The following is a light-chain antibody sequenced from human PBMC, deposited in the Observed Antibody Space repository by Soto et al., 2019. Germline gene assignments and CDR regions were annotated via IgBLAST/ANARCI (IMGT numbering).Light chain of an antibody. CDR2: GAS. CDR1: QSVDKR. Sequence: EIVLTQSPVTLSLSAGERSTLSCRASQSVDKRLAWYQQKPGQAPRLLIYGASSRATGIPDRFSGSGSGTDFTLTISRLEPEDFAVYYCQQYGSSPRTLTFGPGTKVDNK. V-gene: IGKV3-20*01. J-gene: IGKJ3*01. CDR3: QQYGSSPRTLT.